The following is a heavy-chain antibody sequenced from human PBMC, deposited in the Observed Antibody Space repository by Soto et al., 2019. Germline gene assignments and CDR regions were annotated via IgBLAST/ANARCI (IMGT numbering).Heavy chain of an antibody. J-gene: IGHJ6*03. Sequence: TKTPSISCTVSGGAISSTIYYSGLLCQTPGKGLEWIGSIYYSGSTYYNPSLKSRVTISVDTSKNQFSLKLSSVTAADTAVYYCARLTQRRYYDFWSGYYMDVWGKGTTVT. CDR3: ARLTQRRYYDFWSGYYMDV. D-gene: IGHD3-3*01. CDR1: GGAISSTIYY. CDR2: IYYSGST. V-gene: IGHV4-39*01.